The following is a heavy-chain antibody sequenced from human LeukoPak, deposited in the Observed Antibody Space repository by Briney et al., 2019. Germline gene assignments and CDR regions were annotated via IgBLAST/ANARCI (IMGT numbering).Heavy chain of an antibody. CDR3: ARDTPEYSSGWYYFDY. V-gene: IGHV6-1*01. CDR1: GDSVSSNSAA. D-gene: IGHD6-19*01. Sequence: SQTLSLTCAISGDSVSSNSAAWSWIRQSPSRGLEWLGRTYYRSKWYNDYAVSVKSRTTFNADTSKNQFSLQLNSVTPEDTAMYCCARDTPEYSSGWYYFDYWGQGTLVTVSS. CDR2: TYYRSKWYN. J-gene: IGHJ4*02.